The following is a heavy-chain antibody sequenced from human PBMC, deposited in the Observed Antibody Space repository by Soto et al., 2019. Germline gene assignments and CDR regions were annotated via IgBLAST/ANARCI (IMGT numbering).Heavy chain of an antibody. J-gene: IGHJ6*02. Sequence: GGSLRLSCAASGFTFSDYYMSWIRQAPGKGLEWVSYISSSSSYTNYADSVKGRFTISRDNAKNSLYLQMNSLRAEDTAVYYCARDDIVVVPAAPRIYYYYGMDVWGQGTTVTVSS. CDR1: GFTFSDYY. D-gene: IGHD2-2*01. CDR2: ISSSSSYT. CDR3: ARDDIVVVPAAPRIYYYYGMDV. V-gene: IGHV3-11*06.